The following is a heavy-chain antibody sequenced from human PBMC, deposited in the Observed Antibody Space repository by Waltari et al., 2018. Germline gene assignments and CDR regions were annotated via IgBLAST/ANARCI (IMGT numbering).Heavy chain of an antibody. CDR2: IYYSGST. CDR1: GGSISSSSYY. D-gene: IGHD4-17*01. J-gene: IGHJ4*02. Sequence: QLQLQESGPGLVKPSETLSLTCTVSGGSISSSSYYWGWIRQPPGKGLEWIGSIYYSGSTYYNPSLKSRVTISVDTSKNQFSLKLSSVTAADTAVYYCASNAYPDYGDEGYYFDYWGQGTLVTVSS. V-gene: IGHV4-39*07. CDR3: ASNAYPDYGDEGYYFDY.